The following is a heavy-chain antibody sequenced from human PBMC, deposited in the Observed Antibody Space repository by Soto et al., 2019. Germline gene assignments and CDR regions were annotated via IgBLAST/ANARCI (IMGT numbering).Heavy chain of an antibody. CDR3: AITGLVPPGDYYYGMDV. V-gene: IGHV3-30*03. J-gene: IGHJ6*02. CDR2: ISYDGSNK. CDR1: GFTFSSYG. Sequence: QVQLVESGGGVVQPGRSLRLSCAASGFTFSSYGMHWVRQAPGKGLEWVAVISYDGSNKYYADSVKGRFTISRDNSKNTLYLQMNRLRAEDTAVYYCAITGLVPPGDYYYGMDVWGQGTTVTVSS. D-gene: IGHD6-19*01.